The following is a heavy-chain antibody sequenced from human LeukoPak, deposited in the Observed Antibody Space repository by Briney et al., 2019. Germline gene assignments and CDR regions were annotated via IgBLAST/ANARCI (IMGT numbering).Heavy chain of an antibody. J-gene: IGHJ4*02. D-gene: IGHD1-26*01. CDR2: ISSSGSTI. CDR1: GFTFSSYE. CDR3: ASWGEGALDN. Sequence: GGSLRLSCAASGFTFSSYEMNWVHQAPGKGLEWVSYISSSGSTIYYANSVKGRFTISRDNAKKSLYLQMNSLRVEDTGVYYCASWGEGALDNWGQGTLVTVSS. V-gene: IGHV3-48*03.